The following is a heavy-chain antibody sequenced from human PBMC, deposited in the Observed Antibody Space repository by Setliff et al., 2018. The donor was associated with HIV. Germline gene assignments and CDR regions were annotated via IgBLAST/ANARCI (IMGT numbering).Heavy chain of an antibody. V-gene: IGHV3-15*01. CDR2: IKSKEDGGTV. CDR3: TTRLSGSYIPNWFDP. Sequence: PGGSLRLSCAASGLIFSDSWMTWVRQAPGKGPEWVGRIKSKEDGGTVEYAAPVKGRFTISGDDSRDTVYLQMNSLKIEDTAVYYCTTRLSGSYIPNWFDPWGQGTLVTVSS. J-gene: IGHJ5*02. CDR1: GLIFSDSW. D-gene: IGHD1-26*01.